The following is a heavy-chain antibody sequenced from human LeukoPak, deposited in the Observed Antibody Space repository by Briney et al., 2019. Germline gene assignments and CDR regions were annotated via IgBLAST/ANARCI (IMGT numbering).Heavy chain of an antibody. V-gene: IGHV1-2*02. Sequence: ASVKVSCKASGDTFTVYYIHWVRQAPGQGLEWMAWIKPDSGVTNYAQKFLGRVTVTRDTSISTAYMELTRLRSDDTAVYYCVRSWSNSFDTWGQGTLVTVSS. J-gene: IGHJ5*02. CDR3: VRSWSNSFDT. CDR2: IKPDSGVT. CDR1: GDTFTVYY.